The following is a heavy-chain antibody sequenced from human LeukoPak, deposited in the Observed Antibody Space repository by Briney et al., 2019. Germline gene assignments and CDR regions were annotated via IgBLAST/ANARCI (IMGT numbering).Heavy chain of an antibody. Sequence: GGSLRLSCAASGFNFSAYYMTWIRQAPGKGLEWVSYIGISDDTIFYADSVKGRFTISRDNTDNSLFLQMSSLRAEDTAVYYCARERRQWQPFDIWGQGTMVTVSS. CDR3: ARERRQWQPFDI. J-gene: IGHJ3*02. D-gene: IGHD6-19*01. CDR1: GFNFSAYY. V-gene: IGHV3-11*04. CDR2: IGISDDTI.